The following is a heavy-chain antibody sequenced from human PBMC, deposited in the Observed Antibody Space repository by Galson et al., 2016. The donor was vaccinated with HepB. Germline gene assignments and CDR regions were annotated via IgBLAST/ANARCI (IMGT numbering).Heavy chain of an antibody. Sequence: CAISGDSVSSNSAAWNWFRQSPSRGLEWLGRTYYRSRWYNDYAISVKGRITVNPDTSKYQFSLQLNSVTPEDTAVYYCARDAPGDGAEIDSWGQGTLVTVSS. D-gene: IGHD4/OR15-4a*01. J-gene: IGHJ4*02. V-gene: IGHV6-1*01. CDR3: ARDAPGDGAEIDS. CDR2: TYYRSRWYN. CDR1: GDSVSSNSAA.